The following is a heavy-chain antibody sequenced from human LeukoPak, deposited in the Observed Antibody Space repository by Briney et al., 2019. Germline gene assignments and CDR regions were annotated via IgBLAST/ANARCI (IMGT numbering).Heavy chain of an antibody. CDR2: IIPIFGTA. CDR3: ARDSSDIVVVPAATDY. CDR1: GYTFTTYG. Sequence: ASVKVSCKASGYTFTTYGISWVRQAPGQGLEWMGGIIPIFGTANYAQKFQGRATITRDTSASTAYMELSRLRSDDTAVYYCARDSSDIVVVPAATDYWGQGTLVTVSS. D-gene: IGHD2-2*01. J-gene: IGHJ4*02. V-gene: IGHV1-69*05.